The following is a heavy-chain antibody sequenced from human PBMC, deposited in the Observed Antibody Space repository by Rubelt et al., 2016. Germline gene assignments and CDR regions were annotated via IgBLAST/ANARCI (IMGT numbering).Heavy chain of an antibody. J-gene: IGHJ5*02. CDR3: ASAPRGSGLDP. CDR1: GGSFSGYY. Sequence: QVQLQQWGAGLLKPSETLSLTCAVYGGSFSGYYWTWIRQPPGKGLEWIGEINHSGSTNYNPSLKSRVTISVDTSKNQFAPRLTSVTAADTAVDYCASAPRGSGLDPWGQGILVTVSS. CDR2: INHSGST. D-gene: IGHD6-25*01. V-gene: IGHV4-34*01.